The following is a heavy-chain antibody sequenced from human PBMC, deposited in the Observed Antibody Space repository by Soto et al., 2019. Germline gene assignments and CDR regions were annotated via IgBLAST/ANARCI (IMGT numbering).Heavy chain of an antibody. CDR1: GFSFSTSS. V-gene: IGHV3-23*01. D-gene: IGHD2-2*01. J-gene: IGHJ4*02. CDR3: ARDMGALVPAATFDY. CDR2: ISPSASDT. Sequence: GGSLRLSCGASGFSFSTSSMAWVRQPPGKGLEWVSAISPSASDTLSADSVKGRFTISRDNSQNTLFLQMNSLRAEDTAVYYCARDMGALVPAATFDYWGQGTLVTVSS.